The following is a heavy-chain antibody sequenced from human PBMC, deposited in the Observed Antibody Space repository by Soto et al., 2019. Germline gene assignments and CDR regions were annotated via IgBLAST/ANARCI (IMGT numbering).Heavy chain of an antibody. D-gene: IGHD3-10*01. CDR1: GYSFTSYW. V-gene: IGHV5-51*01. CDR2: IYPGDSDT. J-gene: IGHJ3*02. Sequence: GESLKISCKGSGYSFTSYWIGWVRQMPGKGLEWMGIIYPGDSDTRYSPSFQGQVTISADKSISTAYLQWSSLKASDTAMYYCAIHPRTRVRGVFSDAFDIWGQGTMVTVSS. CDR3: AIHPRTRVRGVFSDAFDI.